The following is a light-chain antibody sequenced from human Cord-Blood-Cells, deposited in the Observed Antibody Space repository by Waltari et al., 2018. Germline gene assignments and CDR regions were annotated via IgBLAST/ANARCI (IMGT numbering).Light chain of an antibody. V-gene: IGKV1-5*03. CDR2: KAS. CDR3: QQYNSYSYT. J-gene: IGKJ2*01. CDR1: QSISSW. Sequence: IQLTQSPSPLSASVGDRAPITCRASQSISSWLAWYQQKPGKAPKLLIYKASSLESGVPSRFSGSGSGTEFTLTISSLQPDDFATYYCQQYNSYSYTFGQGTKLEIK.